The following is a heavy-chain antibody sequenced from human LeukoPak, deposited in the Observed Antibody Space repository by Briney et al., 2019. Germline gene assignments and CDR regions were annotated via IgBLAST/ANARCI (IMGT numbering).Heavy chain of an antibody. D-gene: IGHD5-12*01. J-gene: IGHJ5*02. CDR2: ISAYNGNT. CDR1: GYTFTNYG. V-gene: IGHV1-18*01. Sequence: ASVKVSCKASGYTFTNYGITWVRPAPGQGLEWMGWISAYNGNTNYAQKFQGRVTMNTDASTSTAYMELRSLRSDDTAVYYCARDAMQWLPNNWFDPWGQGTLVTVSS. CDR3: ARDAMQWLPNNWFDP.